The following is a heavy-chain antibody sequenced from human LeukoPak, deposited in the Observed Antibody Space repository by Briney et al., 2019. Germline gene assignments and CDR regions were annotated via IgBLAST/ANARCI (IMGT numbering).Heavy chain of an antibody. CDR3: AKGKYNRDAFDI. CDR1: GFTFSSYA. J-gene: IGHJ3*02. Sequence: PGGSLRLSCAASGFTFSSYAMSWVRQAPGKGLEWVSCISGSGGSTYYADSVKGRFTISRDNSKNTLYLQMNSLRAEDTAVFYCAKGKYNRDAFDIWGLGTMVTVSS. D-gene: IGHD6-6*01. CDR2: ISGSGGST. V-gene: IGHV3-23*01.